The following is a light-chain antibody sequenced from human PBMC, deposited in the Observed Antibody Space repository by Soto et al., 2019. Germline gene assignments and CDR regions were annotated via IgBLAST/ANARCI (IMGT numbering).Light chain of an antibody. V-gene: IGLV1-40*01. CDR1: SSNIGAGYD. J-gene: IGLJ2*01. CDR3: QSYDSSLTVV. CDR2: GNI. Sequence: QSVLTQPPPVSGAPGQRVPISCTGSSSNIGAGYDVHWYQQVPGTAPKLLIYGNINRPSGVPDRFSGSKSGTSASLAITGLQADDEADYYCQSYDSSLTVVFGGGTKLTV.